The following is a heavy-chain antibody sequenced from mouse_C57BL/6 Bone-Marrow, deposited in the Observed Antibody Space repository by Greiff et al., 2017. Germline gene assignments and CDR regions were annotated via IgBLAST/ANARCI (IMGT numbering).Heavy chain of an antibody. CDR2: FYPGSGSI. J-gene: IGHJ2*01. V-gene: IGHV1-62-2*01. CDR1: GYIFTEYT. CDR3: VRHESYYDYEGYFDY. Sequence: VQLQQSGAELVKPGASVKLSCKASGYIFTEYTIHWVKQRSGQGLEWIGWFYPGSGSIKYNERFKDKATLTADKSSNTVYMELSRLSSEDSAVYFSVRHESYYDYEGYFDYWGQGTTLTVSS. D-gene: IGHD2-4*01.